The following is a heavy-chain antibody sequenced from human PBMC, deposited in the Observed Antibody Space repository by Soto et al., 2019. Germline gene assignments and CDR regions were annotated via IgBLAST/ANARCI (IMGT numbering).Heavy chain of an antibody. J-gene: IGHJ6*02. V-gene: IGHV4-30-4*01. CDR1: GGSISSGDYY. Sequence: SETLSLTCSVSGGSISSGDYYWTWIRQPPGKGLEWIGYISYSGSTFYSPSLKRRVTISVDRSKNQFSLKLSSVTAADTAVYYCARGQAAAPAMDVWGQGTTVTV. CDR3: ARGQAAAPAMDV. CDR2: ISYSGST. D-gene: IGHD6-13*01.